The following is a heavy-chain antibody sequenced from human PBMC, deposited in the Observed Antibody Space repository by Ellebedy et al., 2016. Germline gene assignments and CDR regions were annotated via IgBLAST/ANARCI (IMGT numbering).Heavy chain of an antibody. V-gene: IGHV3-33*08. CDR2: IWFDGSNK. D-gene: IGHD6-13*01. J-gene: IGHJ4*02. Sequence: GESLKISCAASGFTFSSYGMHWVRQAPGEGLEWVAVIWFDGSNKYYADSVKGRFTISRDNSKNTLYLQMNSLRAEDTAVYYCARDRISASGIFDYWGQGTLVTVSS. CDR1: GFTFSSYG. CDR3: ARDRISASGIFDY.